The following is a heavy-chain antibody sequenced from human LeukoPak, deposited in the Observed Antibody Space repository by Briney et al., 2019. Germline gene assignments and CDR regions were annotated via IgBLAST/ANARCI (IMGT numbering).Heavy chain of an antibody. Sequence: PSQTLSLTCTVSGGSISSGGYYWSWIRQPAGKGLEWIGRVYTSGSTNYNPSLKSRVTISVDTSKNQFSLKLSSVTAADTAVYYCAGDEPTVTTGLYYYYYYMDVWGKGTTVTVSS. CDR1: GGSISSGGYY. CDR3: AGDEPTVTTGLYYYYYYMDV. CDR2: VYTSGST. V-gene: IGHV4-61*02. D-gene: IGHD4-11*01. J-gene: IGHJ6*03.